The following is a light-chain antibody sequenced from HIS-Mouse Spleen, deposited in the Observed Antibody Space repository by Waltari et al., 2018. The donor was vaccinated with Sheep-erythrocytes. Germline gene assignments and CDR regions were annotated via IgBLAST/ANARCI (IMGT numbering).Light chain of an antibody. V-gene: IGLV3-10*01. CDR3: YSTDSSGNHWV. CDR1: ALPKKY. CDR2: EDS. Sequence: SYDLPQPPSVSASPGPPARITCSADALPKKYAYWYQQKSGQAPVLVIYEDSKRPSGIPERFSGSTSGTMATLTISGAQVEDEADYYCYSTDSSGNHWVFGGGTKLTVL. J-gene: IGLJ3*02.